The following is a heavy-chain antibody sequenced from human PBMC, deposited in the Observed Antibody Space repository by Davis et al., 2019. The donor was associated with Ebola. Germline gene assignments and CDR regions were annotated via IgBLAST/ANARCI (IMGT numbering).Heavy chain of an antibody. Sequence: PSETLSLTCAISGDSVSSGGWNWIRQSPSRGLEWLGRTYYKSKWYNDYSVSVKSRITINPDTSKNQFSLQLNSVTPEDTAVYYCARGWLRGYLAYWGQGTLVTVSS. V-gene: IGHV6-1*01. CDR1: GDSVSSGG. CDR3: ARGWLRGYLAY. D-gene: IGHD3-3*01. J-gene: IGHJ4*02. CDR2: TYYKSKWYN.